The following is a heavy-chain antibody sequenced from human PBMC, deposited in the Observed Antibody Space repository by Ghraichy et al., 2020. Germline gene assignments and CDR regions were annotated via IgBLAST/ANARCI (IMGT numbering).Heavy chain of an antibody. CDR1: GFTLSNYA. V-gene: IGHV3-48*02. J-gene: IGHJ6*02. CDR3: APDLGYCSSGTCYPYYYFGMDV. Sequence: GESLNISCAASGFTLSNYAMNWVRQAPGKGLEWVSYITSTGTTMYYADSVKGRFTLSRDSAKNSLFLQMNSLRDEDTALYYCAPDLGYCSSGTCYPYYYFGMDVWGHGTTVTVSS. D-gene: IGHD2-15*01. CDR2: ITSTGTTM.